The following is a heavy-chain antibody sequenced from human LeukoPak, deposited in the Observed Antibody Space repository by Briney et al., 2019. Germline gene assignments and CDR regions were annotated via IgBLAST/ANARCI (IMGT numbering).Heavy chain of an antibody. CDR1: GFTFSTYS. CDR3: ARGGSTVVTLGDY. Sequence: GGSLRLSCAASGFTFSTYSMNWVRQAPGKGLEWVAFISSSGGTIYYADSVKGRFTISRDNAKNSLYLQMNSLRADDTAVYYCARGGSTVVTLGDYWGQGTLVTVSS. CDR2: ISSSGGTI. V-gene: IGHV3-48*04. D-gene: IGHD4-23*01. J-gene: IGHJ4*02.